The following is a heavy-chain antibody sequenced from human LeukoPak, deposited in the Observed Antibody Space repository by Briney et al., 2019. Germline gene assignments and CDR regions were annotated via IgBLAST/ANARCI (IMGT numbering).Heavy chain of an antibody. CDR2: ISWNSGSM. V-gene: IGHV3-9*01. J-gene: IGHJ4*02. D-gene: IGHD5-18*01. CDR1: GFTFDDYA. CDR3: AKDIFSADLAHSYGYD. Sequence: QSGGSLRLSCAASGFTFDDYAMHWVRQAPGKGLEWVSGISWNSGSMDYGDSVKGRFSISRDNARNILYLQMNSLRPEDTALYYCAKDIFSADLAHSYGYDWGQGTLVSVSS.